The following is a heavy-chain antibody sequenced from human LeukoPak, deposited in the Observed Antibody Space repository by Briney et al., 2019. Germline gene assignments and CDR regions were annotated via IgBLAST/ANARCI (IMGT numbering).Heavy chain of an antibody. D-gene: IGHD1-7*01. CDR3: AKDRRGNWNYVGHFDH. CDR1: GFTFSNYA. CDR2: SSESGSAT. Sequence: GGSLRLSCAASGFTFSNYAMSWVRQAPGRGLEWVSTSSESGSATRYADSVKGRFTISRDNSMSTLYLQMDSLRAEDTAVYYCAKDRRGNWNYVGHFDHWGQGTLVTVSS. J-gene: IGHJ4*02. V-gene: IGHV3-23*01.